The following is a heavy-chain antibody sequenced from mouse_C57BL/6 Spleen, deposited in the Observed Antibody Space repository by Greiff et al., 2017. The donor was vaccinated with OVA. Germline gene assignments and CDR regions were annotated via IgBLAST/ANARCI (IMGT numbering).Heavy chain of an antibody. CDR3: AREGAIYYDYSYWYFDV. V-gene: IGHV1-67*01. CDR2: ISTYYGDA. CDR1: GYTFTDYA. Sequence: VKLQESGPELVRPGVSVKISCKGSGYTFTDYAMHWVKQSHAKSLEWIGVISTYYGDASYNQKFKDKATMTVDKSSSTAYMELARPTSEDSAVYYCAREGAIYYDYSYWYFDVWGTGTTVTVSS. D-gene: IGHD2-4*01. J-gene: IGHJ1*03.